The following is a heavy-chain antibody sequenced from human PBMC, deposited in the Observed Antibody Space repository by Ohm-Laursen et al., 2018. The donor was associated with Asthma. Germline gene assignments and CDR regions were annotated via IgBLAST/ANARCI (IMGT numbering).Heavy chain of an antibody. CDR2: ISTASSFI. J-gene: IGHJ4*02. Sequence: SLRLSCAASGYTFSRYSIHWVRQIPGKGLEWVASISTASSFIYYADSVRGRFTTSRDNARNSVYLQMNSLRAEDTAVYYCARDTLDYFDYWGQGTLVTASS. D-gene: IGHD6-6*01. V-gene: IGHV3-21*01. CDR3: ARDTLDYFDY. CDR1: GYTFSRYS.